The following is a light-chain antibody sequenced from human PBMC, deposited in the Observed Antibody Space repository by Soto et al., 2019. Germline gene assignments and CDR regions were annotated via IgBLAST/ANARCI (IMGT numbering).Light chain of an antibody. V-gene: IGLV2-14*03. Sequence: QSVLTQPASVSGSPGQSITISCAGTSSDVGAYNYVSWYQHHPGKAPKLMIYDVNNRPSGDSNRFSGSKSGNTASLTISGHQAEDEADYYCSSWTSGATYVFGSGTKVTVL. CDR1: SSDVGAYNY. CDR3: SSWTSGATYV. J-gene: IGLJ1*01. CDR2: DVN.